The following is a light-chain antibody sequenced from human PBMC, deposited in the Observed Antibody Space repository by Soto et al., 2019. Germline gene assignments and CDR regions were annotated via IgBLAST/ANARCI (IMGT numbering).Light chain of an antibody. CDR2: AAS. V-gene: IGKV1-17*01. CDR1: QGIRND. CDR3: LQHSTYPLT. Sequence: DIQMTQFPSSLSASVGDRVTITCRASQGIRNDLAWYQQKPGKAPKRLIYAASSLQSGVPSRFSGSGSGTEFTIAISSLQPEDFATFYCLQHSTYPLTFGQGTKVELK. J-gene: IGKJ1*01.